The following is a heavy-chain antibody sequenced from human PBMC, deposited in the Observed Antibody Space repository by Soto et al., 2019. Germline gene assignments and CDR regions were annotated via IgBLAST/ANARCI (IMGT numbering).Heavy chain of an antibody. CDR1: GYSFTSYD. J-gene: IGHJ4*02. CDR2: MNPNTGNS. V-gene: IGHV1-8*01. CDR3: ASPAETNGSNVFRAHTYYFHA. D-gene: IGHD3-16*01. Sequence: ASVKVSCKASGYSFTSYDIYWVRQATGQGREWMGWMNPNTGNSAYAQKFQGRVTVTSDTSINTVHMELSSLRSEDTDVYYCASPAETNGSNVFRAHTYYFHAWGQGTTFTVSS.